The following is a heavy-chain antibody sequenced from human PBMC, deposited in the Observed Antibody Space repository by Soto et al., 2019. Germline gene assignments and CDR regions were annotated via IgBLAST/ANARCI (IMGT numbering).Heavy chain of an antibody. Sequence: QVQLQQWGAGLLKPSETLSLTCAVYGGSFSGYYWSWIRQPPGKGLEWIGEINHSGSTNYNPSLKSRVTISVDTSKKQFSLKLSSVTAADTAVYYCARSGQQLVRGYYYGMDVWGQGTTVTVSS. V-gene: IGHV4-34*01. D-gene: IGHD6-6*01. CDR2: INHSGST. CDR3: ARSGQQLVRGYYYGMDV. J-gene: IGHJ6*02. CDR1: GGSFSGYY.